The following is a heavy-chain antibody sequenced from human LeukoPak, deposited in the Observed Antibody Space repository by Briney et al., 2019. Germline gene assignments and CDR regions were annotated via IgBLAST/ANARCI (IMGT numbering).Heavy chain of an antibody. CDR3: ARGPPNWGYDY. V-gene: IGHV1-8*01. J-gene: IGHJ4*02. Sequence: ASVKVPCKASGYTFTSYDFNWGRQATGQRPEWMGWMSPNSGDTGYAQKFQDRVTMTRNTSISTAYMELSSLRSDDTAVYYCARGPPNWGYDYWGPGTLVTVSS. CDR1: GYTFTSYD. CDR2: MSPNSGDT. D-gene: IGHD7-27*01.